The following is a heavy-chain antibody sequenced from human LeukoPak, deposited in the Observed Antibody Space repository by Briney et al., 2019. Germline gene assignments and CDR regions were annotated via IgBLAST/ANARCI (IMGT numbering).Heavy chain of an antibody. CDR2: ISSSSSYI. D-gene: IGHD1-26*01. CDR1: GFTFSSHS. V-gene: IGHV3-21*01. J-gene: IGHJ4*02. Sequence: GGSLRLSCAASGFTFSSHSMNWVRQAPGKGLEWVSSISSSSSYIYYADSVKGRFTISRDNAKNSLYLQMNSLRAEDTAVYYCARDFARVGAIGYWGQGTLVTVSS. CDR3: ARDFARVGAIGY.